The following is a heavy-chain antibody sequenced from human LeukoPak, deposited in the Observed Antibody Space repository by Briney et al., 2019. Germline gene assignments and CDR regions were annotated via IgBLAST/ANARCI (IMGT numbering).Heavy chain of an antibody. J-gene: IGHJ4*02. CDR2: ISAYNGDT. Sequence: ASVKVSCKASGYTFTGYYMHWVRQAPGQGLEWMGWISAYNGDTNYAQKLQGRVTMTTDTSTSTAYMELRSLRSDDTAVYYCARDRVLSSGWFRAYSTYYFDYWGQGTLVTVSS. V-gene: IGHV1-18*04. D-gene: IGHD6-19*01. CDR3: ARDRVLSSGWFRAYSTYYFDY. CDR1: GYTFTGYY.